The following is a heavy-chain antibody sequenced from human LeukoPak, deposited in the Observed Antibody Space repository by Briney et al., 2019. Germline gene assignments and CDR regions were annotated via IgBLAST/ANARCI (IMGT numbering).Heavy chain of an antibody. CDR1: GYTFTSYA. D-gene: IGHD3-9*01. CDR3: ARGDFDWLYMYDY. Sequence: ASVKVSCKASGYTFTSYAMHWVGQAPGQRVEWMGWINAGNGNTKYSQKFQGRVTITRDTSASTAYMELSSLRSEDTAVYYCARGDFDWLYMYDYWGQGTLVTVSS. CDR2: INAGNGNT. V-gene: IGHV1-3*01. J-gene: IGHJ4*02.